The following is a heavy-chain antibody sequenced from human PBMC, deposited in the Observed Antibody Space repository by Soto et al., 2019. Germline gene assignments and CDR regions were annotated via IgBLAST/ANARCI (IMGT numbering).Heavy chain of an antibody. V-gene: IGHV1-18*01. D-gene: IGHD5-18*01. CDR3: ARGDGYSYGHHYYGMDV. J-gene: IGHJ6*02. CDR1: GYTFTGYG. Sequence: ASVKVSCKASGYTFTGYGITWVRQAPGQGLEWMGWISAYNGNTNYAQKLQGRVTMTTDTSTSTAYMELRSLRSDDTAVYYCARGDGYSYGHHYYGMDVWGQGTTVTVSS. CDR2: ISAYNGNT.